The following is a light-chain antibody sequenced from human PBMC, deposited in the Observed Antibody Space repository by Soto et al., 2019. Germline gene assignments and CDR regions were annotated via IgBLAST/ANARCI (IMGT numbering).Light chain of an antibody. CDR3: PQANSFPLA. V-gene: IGKV1-12*01. CDR1: QGISSL. J-gene: IGKJ4*01. CDR2: TAS. Sequence: DIQMTQSPSSVSASVGDRVTITCRASQGISSLLAWYQQKPGKAPNLLIHTASSLQSGVPSRFSGSRSVTDFTLTISRLQPEAFASYYCPQANSFPLAFRGGTKVEIK.